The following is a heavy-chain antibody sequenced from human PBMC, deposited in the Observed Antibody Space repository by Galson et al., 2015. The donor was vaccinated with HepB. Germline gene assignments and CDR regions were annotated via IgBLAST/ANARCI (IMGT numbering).Heavy chain of an antibody. CDR1: GFTFSSYA. J-gene: IGHJ4*02. Sequence: SLRLSCAASGFTFSSYAMHWVRQAPGKGLGWVAVISYDGSNKYYADSVKGRFTISRDNSKNTLYLQMNSLRAEDTAVYYCARDAYYDSSGYPDYWGQGTLVTVSS. V-gene: IGHV3-30-3*01. D-gene: IGHD3-22*01. CDR2: ISYDGSNK. CDR3: ARDAYYDSSGYPDY.